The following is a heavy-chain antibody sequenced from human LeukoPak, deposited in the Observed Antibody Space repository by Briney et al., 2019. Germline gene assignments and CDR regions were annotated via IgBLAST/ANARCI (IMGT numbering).Heavy chain of an antibody. V-gene: IGHV1-69*05. CDR2: IIPIFGTA. D-gene: IGHD3-3*01. CDR3: ARQGIAIFGVVVYYFDY. Sequence: SVKVSCKASGGTFSSYAISWVRQAPGQGLKWMGGIIPIFGTANYAQKFQGRVTITTDESTSTAYMELSSLRSEDTAVYYCARQGIAIFGVVVYYFDYWGQGTLVTVSS. J-gene: IGHJ4*02. CDR1: GGTFSSYA.